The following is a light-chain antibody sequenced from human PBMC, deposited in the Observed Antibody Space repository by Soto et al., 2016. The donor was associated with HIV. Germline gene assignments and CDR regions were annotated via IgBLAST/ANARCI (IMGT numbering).Light chain of an antibody. Sequence: DIQMTQSPSSLPASVGDRVTITCRASQGISNYLAWYQQKAGKAPKLLISAASTLESGVPSRFRGSGSGTDFTLTITSLQPEDVATYYCQKXNGAPALTFGGGTKVEIK. CDR3: QKXNGAPALT. CDR1: QGISNY. CDR2: AAS. J-gene: IGKJ4*01. V-gene: IGKV1-27*01.